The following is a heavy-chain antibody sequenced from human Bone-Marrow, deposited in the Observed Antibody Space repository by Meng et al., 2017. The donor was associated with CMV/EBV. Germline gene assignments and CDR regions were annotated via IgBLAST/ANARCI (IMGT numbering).Heavy chain of an antibody. CDR1: GYTFTGYY. J-gene: IGHJ6*02. D-gene: IGHD3-3*01. Sequence: ASVKVSCKASGYTFTGYYMHWVRQAPGQGLEWMGWINPNSGGTNYAQKFQGRVTMTRDTSISTAYMGLSRLRSDDTAVYYCARGIRGLEWLLYDYGMDVWGQGTTVTVSS. V-gene: IGHV1-2*02. CDR2: INPNSGGT. CDR3: ARGIRGLEWLLYDYGMDV.